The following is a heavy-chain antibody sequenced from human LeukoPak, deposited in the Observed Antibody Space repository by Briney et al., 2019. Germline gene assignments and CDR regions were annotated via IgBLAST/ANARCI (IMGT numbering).Heavy chain of an antibody. Sequence: SVKVSCKASGGTFSSYVISWVRQAPGQGLEWMGRIIPIFGIANYVQKFQGRVTITADKSTSTAYMELSSLRSEDTAVYYCARDPYYYDSSGYYYFDYWGQGTLVTVSS. V-gene: IGHV1-69*04. CDR2: IIPIFGIA. CDR3: ARDPYYYDSSGYYYFDY. D-gene: IGHD3-22*01. J-gene: IGHJ4*02. CDR1: GGTFSSYV.